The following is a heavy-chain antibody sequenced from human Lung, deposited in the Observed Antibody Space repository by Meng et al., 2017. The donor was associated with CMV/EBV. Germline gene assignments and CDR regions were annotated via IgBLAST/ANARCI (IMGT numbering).Heavy chain of an antibody. Sequence: GESLKISCAASGFTFSSYAMSWVRQAPGKGLEWVSAISGSGGSTYYADSVKGRFTISRDNSKNTLYLQMNSLRAEDTAVYYCAKEPIAVAGTGDYFDYWGQGXLVTVSS. CDR3: AKEPIAVAGTGDYFDY. V-gene: IGHV3-23*01. CDR2: ISGSGGST. J-gene: IGHJ4*02. D-gene: IGHD6-19*01. CDR1: GFTFSSYA.